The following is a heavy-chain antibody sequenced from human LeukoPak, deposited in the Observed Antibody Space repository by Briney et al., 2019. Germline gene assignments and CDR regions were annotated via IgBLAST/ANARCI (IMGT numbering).Heavy chain of an antibody. D-gene: IGHD3-16*02. CDR2: IYYSGST. J-gene: IGHJ4*02. CDR3: ARAYDYVWGSYRYTEGFDY. CDR1: GGSISSYY. Sequence: PSETLSLTCTVSGGSISSYYWSWVRQPPGKGLEWFGYIYYSGSTNYNPSLKSRVTISVDTSKNQFSLKLSSVTAADTAVYYCARAYDYVWGSYRYTEGFDYWGQGTLVTVSS. V-gene: IGHV4-59*01.